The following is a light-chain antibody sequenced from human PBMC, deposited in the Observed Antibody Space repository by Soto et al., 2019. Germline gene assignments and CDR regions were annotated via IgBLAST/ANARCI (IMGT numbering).Light chain of an antibody. J-gene: IGLJ1*01. CDR1: SSNIGAGYD. CDR3: QSYDSSLRGLV. V-gene: IGLV1-40*01. Sequence: QSVLTQPPSVSGAPGQRVTISCTGSSSNIGAGYDVHWYQQLPGTAPKLLIYGNSNRPSGVPDRFSGSKSGTSASLAITELQAEDEADYYCQSYDSSLRGLVFGTGTKLTVL. CDR2: GNS.